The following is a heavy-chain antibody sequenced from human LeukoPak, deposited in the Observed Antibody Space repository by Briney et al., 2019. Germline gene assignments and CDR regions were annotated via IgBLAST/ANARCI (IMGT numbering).Heavy chain of an antibody. CDR3: ARDGATGGWFDP. D-gene: IGHD1-26*01. J-gene: IGHJ5*02. V-gene: IGHV4-59*12. CDR2: IYHSGST. Sequence: SETLTLTCTVSGGSITSYHYSWIRQPPGKGLEWIGYIYHSGSTYYNPSLKSRVTISVDRSKNQFSLKLTSVTAADTAVYYCARDGATGGWFDPWGQGPVITVSS. CDR1: GGSITSYH.